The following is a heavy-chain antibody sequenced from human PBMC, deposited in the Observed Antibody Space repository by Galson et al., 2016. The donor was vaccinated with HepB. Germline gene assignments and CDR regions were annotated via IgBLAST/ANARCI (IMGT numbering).Heavy chain of an antibody. Sequence: SVKVSCKASGGTFSSYVISWVRLAPGEGLEWMGGIIPFFGAAHYAQRFRGRVTITADESTSTAYMELSSLSSEDTAVYFCAREESYCSGTSCPGYYYYYGMDVWGQGTTVTVSS. V-gene: IGHV1-69*13. CDR3: AREESYCSGTSCPGYYYYYGMDV. CDR2: IIPFFGAA. D-gene: IGHD2-2*01. J-gene: IGHJ6*02. CDR1: GGTFSSYV.